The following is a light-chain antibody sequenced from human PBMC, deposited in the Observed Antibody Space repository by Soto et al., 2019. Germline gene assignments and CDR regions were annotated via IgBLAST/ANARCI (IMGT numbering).Light chain of an antibody. Sequence: QSALTQPPSASGSPGQSVTISCTGTSSDVGTHGYVSWYQQHAGKAPKLMIDDVTKRPSGVPDRFSGSKSANTASLTVSGLQAEDEADYYCMCYAGGNNWVFGGGTKVTVL. J-gene: IGLJ3*02. V-gene: IGLV2-8*01. CDR1: SSDVGTHGY. CDR3: MCYAGGNNWV. CDR2: DVT.